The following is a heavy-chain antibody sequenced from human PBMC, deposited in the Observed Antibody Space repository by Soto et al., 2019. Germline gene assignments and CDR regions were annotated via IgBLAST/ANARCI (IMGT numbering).Heavy chain of an antibody. Sequence: PAETLSLTCTVSGGSISSYYWSWIRQPPGKGLEWIGYIYYSGSTNYNPSLKSRATISVDTSKNQFSLKLSSVTAADTAVYYCARAEGGYSGYDYFDYWGQGTLVTVSS. CDR1: GGSISSYY. CDR3: ARAEGGYSGYDYFDY. D-gene: IGHD5-12*01. V-gene: IGHV4-59*01. CDR2: IYYSGST. J-gene: IGHJ4*02.